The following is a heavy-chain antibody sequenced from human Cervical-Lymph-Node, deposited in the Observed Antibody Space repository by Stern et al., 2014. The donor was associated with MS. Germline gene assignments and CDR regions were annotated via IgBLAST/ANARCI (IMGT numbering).Heavy chain of an antibody. Sequence: QVTLKEYGPTLVRPTQTLTLTCTVSGFSLTTYTEAVAWIRQSPGQALELLTLIYWDHDRRVSESLKNRLTITKDDSKNQVVLTMTDMDPLDTGTYYCAHSRSGEGKYFDYWGQGTQVTVSS. J-gene: IGHJ4*02. D-gene: IGHD3-10*01. CDR2: IYWDHDR. CDR1: GFSLTTYTEA. CDR3: AHSRSGEGKYFDY. V-gene: IGHV2-5*02.